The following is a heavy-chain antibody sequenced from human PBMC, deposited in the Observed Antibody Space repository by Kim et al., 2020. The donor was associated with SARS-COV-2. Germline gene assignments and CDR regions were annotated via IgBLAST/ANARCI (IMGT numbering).Heavy chain of an antibody. CDR3: ARLAKSAERYFDL. CDR2: IYYSGST. V-gene: IGHV4-39*02. J-gene: IGHJ2*01. Sequence: SETLSLTCPVSGGFVSTSGYFWAWIRQPPGRGLEWIGMIYYSGSTFYSPSLKGRVTISVDLSWNHFSLTLRSATAADMGVYYCARLAKSAERYFDLWGRGTLVTVSS. CDR1: GGFVSTSGYF.